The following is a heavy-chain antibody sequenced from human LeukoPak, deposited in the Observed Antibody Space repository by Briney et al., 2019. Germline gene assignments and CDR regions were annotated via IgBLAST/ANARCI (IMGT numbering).Heavy chain of an antibody. D-gene: IGHD3-10*01. J-gene: IGHJ4*02. CDR1: GGSISSSSYY. Sequence: PSETLSLTCTVSGGSISSSSYYWGWIRQPPGKGLEWIGEINHSGSTNYNPSLKSRVTISVDTSKNQFSLKLSSVTAADTAVYYCARTPDYYGSGSYPTPFDYWGQGTLVTVSS. CDR3: ARTPDYYGSGSYPTPFDY. V-gene: IGHV4-39*07. CDR2: INHSGST.